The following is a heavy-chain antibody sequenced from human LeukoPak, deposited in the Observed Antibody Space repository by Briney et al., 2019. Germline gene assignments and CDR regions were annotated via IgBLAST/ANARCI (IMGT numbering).Heavy chain of an antibody. V-gene: IGHV3-21*01. J-gene: IGHJ4*02. Sequence: GGSLRLSCTASGFTFGDYAMNWVRQAPGKGLEWVSSISSSSSYIYYADSVKGRLTISRDNAKNSLYLQMNSLRAEDTAVYYCARDWGDGYNRRPFDYWGQGTLVTVSS. CDR1: GFTFGDYA. CDR3: ARDWGDGYNRRPFDY. CDR2: ISSSSSYI. D-gene: IGHD5-24*01.